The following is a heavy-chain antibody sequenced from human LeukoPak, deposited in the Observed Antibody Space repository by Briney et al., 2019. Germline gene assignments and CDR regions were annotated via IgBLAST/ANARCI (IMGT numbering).Heavy chain of an antibody. CDR3: ARGLHDYVWGSYRYPYYYYYMDV. CDR2: IYYSGST. Sequence: SETLSLTCTVSGGSISSYYWSWIRQPPGKGLEWIGYIYYSGSTNYNPSLKSRVTISVDTSKNQFSLKLSSVTAADTAVYYCARGLHDYVWGSYRYPYYYYYMDVWGKGTTVTVSS. V-gene: IGHV4-59*12. D-gene: IGHD3-16*02. J-gene: IGHJ6*03. CDR1: GGSISSYY.